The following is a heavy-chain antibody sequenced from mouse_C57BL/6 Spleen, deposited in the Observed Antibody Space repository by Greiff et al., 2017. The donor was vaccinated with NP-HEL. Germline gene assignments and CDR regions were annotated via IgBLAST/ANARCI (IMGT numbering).Heavy chain of an antibody. CDR3: AREGAYYSNPYYAMDY. CDR1: GYSITSGYY. D-gene: IGHD2-5*01. CDR2: ISYDGSN. Sequence: VQLKESGPGLVKPSQSLSLTCSVTGYSITSGYYWNWIRQFPGNKLEWMGYISYDGSNNYNPSLKNRISITRDTSKNQFFLKLNSVTTEDTATYYCAREGAYYSNPYYAMDYWGQGTSVTVSS. J-gene: IGHJ4*01. V-gene: IGHV3-6*01.